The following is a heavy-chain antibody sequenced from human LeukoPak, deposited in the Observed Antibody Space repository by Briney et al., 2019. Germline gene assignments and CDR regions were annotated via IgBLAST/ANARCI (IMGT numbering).Heavy chain of an antibody. J-gene: IGHJ4*02. Sequence: SETLSLTCAVYGGSFSGYYWSWIRQPPGKGLEWIGEINHSGSTNYNPSLKSRVTISVDKSKNQFSLKLSSVTAADTAVYYCARDVAASSGYDGFDYWGQGTLVTVSS. CDR2: INHSGST. V-gene: IGHV4-34*01. CDR1: GGSFSGYY. CDR3: ARDVAASSGYDGFDY. D-gene: IGHD3-22*01.